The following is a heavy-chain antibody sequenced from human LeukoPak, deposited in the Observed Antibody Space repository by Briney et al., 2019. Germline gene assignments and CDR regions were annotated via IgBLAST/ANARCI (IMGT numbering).Heavy chain of an antibody. CDR2: ISSSSSYI. CDR1: GFTFSSYS. J-gene: IGHJ3*02. V-gene: IGHV3-21*01. D-gene: IGHD6-13*01. CDR3: ARDLGSWYHDAFDI. Sequence: GGSLRLSCAASGFTFSSYSMNWVRQAPGKGLEWVSSISSSSSYIYYADSVKGRFTISRDNAKNSLYLQMNSLGAEDTAVYYCARDLGSWYHDAFDIWGQGIMVTVSS.